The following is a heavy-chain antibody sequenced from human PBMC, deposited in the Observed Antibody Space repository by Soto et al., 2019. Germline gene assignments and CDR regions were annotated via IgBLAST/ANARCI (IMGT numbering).Heavy chain of an antibody. D-gene: IGHD2-2*01. CDR1: GFTFSSYA. V-gene: IGHV3-23*01. J-gene: IGHJ6*03. CDR2: ISGSGGST. Sequence: PGGSLRLSCAASGFTFSSYAMSWVRQAPGEGLEWVSAISGSGGSTYYADSVKGRFTVSRDNAENSLYLQMNSLRAEDTAVYYCARDGRYQLLQYHYMDVWGKGTTVTVSS. CDR3: ARDGRYQLLQYHYMDV.